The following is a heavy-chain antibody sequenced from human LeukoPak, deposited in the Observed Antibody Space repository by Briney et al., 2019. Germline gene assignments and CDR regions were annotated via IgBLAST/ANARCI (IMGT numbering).Heavy chain of an antibody. D-gene: IGHD1-26*01. J-gene: IGHJ5*02. V-gene: IGHV3-30*18. CDR3: AKEFGSGSYLNWFDP. CDR2: ISYDGSNK. Sequence: GGSLRLSCAASGLIFSSYGMHWVRQAPGKGLEWVAVISYDGSNKYYADSVKGRFTISRDNSKNTLYLQMNSLRAEDTAVYYCAKEFGSGSYLNWFDPWGQGTLVTVSS. CDR1: GLIFSSYG.